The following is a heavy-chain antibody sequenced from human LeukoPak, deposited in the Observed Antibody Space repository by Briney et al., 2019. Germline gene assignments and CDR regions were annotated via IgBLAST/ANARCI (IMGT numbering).Heavy chain of an antibody. CDR1: GGSISSYY. CDR2: IYYSGST. CDR3: ARDKDYFDSGGAFDI. V-gene: IGHV4-59*01. J-gene: IGHJ3*02. D-gene: IGHD3-22*01. Sequence: SETLSLTCTVSGGSISSYYWSWMRQPPGKGLEWSGYIYYSGSTNYNPSLKSRVTMSVDTSKNQFSLKLSSVPAADTAVYYCARDKDYFDSGGAFDIWGQGTMVTVSS.